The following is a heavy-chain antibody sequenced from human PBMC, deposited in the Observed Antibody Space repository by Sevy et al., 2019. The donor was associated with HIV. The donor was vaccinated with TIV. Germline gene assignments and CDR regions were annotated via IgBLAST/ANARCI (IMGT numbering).Heavy chain of an antibody. J-gene: IGHJ4*02. CDR2: INPNSGGT. V-gene: IGHV1-2*02. CDR1: GYTFTGYY. D-gene: IGHD5-18*01. CDR3: ASTFTAMATYFDY. Sequence: ASVKVSCKASGYTFTGYYMHWVRQAPGQGLEWMGWINPNSGGTNYAQKFQGRVTMTMDTSISTAYMELSRLRSDDTAVYYCASTFTAMATYFDYWGQGTLVTVSS.